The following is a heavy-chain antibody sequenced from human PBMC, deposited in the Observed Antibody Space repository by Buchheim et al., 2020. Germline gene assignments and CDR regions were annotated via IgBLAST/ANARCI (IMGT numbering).Heavy chain of an antibody. CDR2: INPSDGSA. Sequence: QVQLVQSGAEVKKPGASVKVSCKASGYAFMNYYMHWVRQAPGQGLEWMGIINPSDGSASYAQTFQDRVTMTRDTSTTTVYMKLMSLRSEDTAVYNCARDISSALRYFDLWGRGTL. J-gene: IGHJ2*01. CDR1: GYAFMNYY. V-gene: IGHV1-46*01. CDR3: ARDISSALRYFDL. D-gene: IGHD6-19*01.